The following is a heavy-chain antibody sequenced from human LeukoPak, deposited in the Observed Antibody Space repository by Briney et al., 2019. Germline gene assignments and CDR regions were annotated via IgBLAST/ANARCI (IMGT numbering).Heavy chain of an antibody. D-gene: IGHD3-3*01. J-gene: IGHJ6*02. CDR2: ISWNSGSI. CDR3: AKDSYYDFWSGPRQYGMDV. V-gene: IGHV3-9*01. Sequence: PGGSLRLSCAASGFTFDDYAMHWVRHAPGKGLEWVSGISWNSGSIGYADSVKGRFTISRDNAKNSLYLQMNSLRAEDTALYYCAKDSYYDFWSGPRQYGMDVWGQGTTVTVSS. CDR1: GFTFDDYA.